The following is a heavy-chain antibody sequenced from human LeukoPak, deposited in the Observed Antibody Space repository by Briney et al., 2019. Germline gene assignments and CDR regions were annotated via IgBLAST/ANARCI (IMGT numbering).Heavy chain of an antibody. J-gene: IGHJ1*01. CDR2: IIPIFGTA. CDR1: GGTFSSYA. V-gene: IGHV1-69*13. D-gene: IGHD3-10*01. Sequence: ASVKVSCKASGGTFSSYAISWVRQAPGQGLEWMGRIIPIFGTANYAQKFQGRVTITADESTSTAYMELSSLRSEDTAVYYCARAPMTYYYGSGSSVYFQHWGQGTLVTVSS. CDR3: ARAPMTYYYGSGSSVYFQH.